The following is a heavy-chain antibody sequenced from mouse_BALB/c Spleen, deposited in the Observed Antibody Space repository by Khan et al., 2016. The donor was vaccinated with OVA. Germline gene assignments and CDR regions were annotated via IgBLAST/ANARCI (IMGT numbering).Heavy chain of an antibody. CDR2: IYPGTDNT. V-gene: IGHV1-76*01. CDR1: GYTFTSYW. J-gene: IGHJ2*01. CDR3: TREEDWYYFDN. Sequence: QVQLKQSGAELVRPGASVKLSCKTSGYTFTSYWIHWVKQRSGQGLEWIARIYPGTDNTYYNEKIKDKVTLTADKSSSTAYMQLSCLQSEDSAVYFGTREEDWYYFDNWGQGTTLTVSS.